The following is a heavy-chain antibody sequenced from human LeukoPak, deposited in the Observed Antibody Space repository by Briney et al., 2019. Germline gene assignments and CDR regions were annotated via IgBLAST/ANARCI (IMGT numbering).Heavy chain of an antibody. CDR2: IYYSGST. V-gene: IGHV4-39*01. Sequence: PSETLSLTCTVSGGSIISSAYYWGWIRQPPGKGLEWIGSIYYSGSTYYNPSLKSRVTISVDTSKNQFSLKLSSVTAADTAVYYCARHSGGFGESIFDYWGQGTLVTVSS. CDR1: GGSIISSAYY. D-gene: IGHD3-10*01. J-gene: IGHJ4*02. CDR3: ARHSGGFGESIFDY.